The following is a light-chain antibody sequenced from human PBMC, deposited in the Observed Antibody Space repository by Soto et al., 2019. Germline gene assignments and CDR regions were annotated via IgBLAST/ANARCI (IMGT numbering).Light chain of an antibody. Sequence: EVVMTQSRATRSRSIAKEPTRSFRASQSVSSNLAWYQQKPGQAPRLLIYGASTRATGIPARFSGRRSGTEFTLALSSLQSEDFAVYYCQQYNNWPRVFGPGTKVDIK. CDR2: GAS. CDR3: QQYNNWPRV. V-gene: IGKV3-15*01. J-gene: IGKJ1*01. CDR1: QSVSSN.